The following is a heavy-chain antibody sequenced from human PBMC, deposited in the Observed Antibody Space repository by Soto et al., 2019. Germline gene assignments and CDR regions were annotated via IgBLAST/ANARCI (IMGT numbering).Heavy chain of an antibody. CDR3: ARGPTLTAAMYAFDI. D-gene: IGHD2-2*01. V-gene: IGHV1-8*01. J-gene: IGHJ3*02. Sequence: ASVKVSCKTSGYTYTSYDINWVRQATGQGLEWMGWMNPNSGNTGYAQKFQGRVTMTRNTSISTAYMGLSSLRSEDTAVYYCARGPTLTAAMYAFDIWGQGTMVTVSS. CDR1: GYTYTSYD. CDR2: MNPNSGNT.